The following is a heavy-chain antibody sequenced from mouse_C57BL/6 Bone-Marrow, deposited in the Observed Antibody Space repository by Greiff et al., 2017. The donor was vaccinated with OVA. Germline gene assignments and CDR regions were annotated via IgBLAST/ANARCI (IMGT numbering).Heavy chain of an antibody. V-gene: IGHV1-54*01. J-gene: IGHJ3*01. CDR1: GYAFTNYL. CDR3: ARSGTAQATAPFAY. D-gene: IGHD3-2*02. Sequence: QVQLQQSGAELVRPGTSVKVSCKASGYAFTNYLIEWVKQRPGQGLEWIGVINPGSGGTNYNEKFKGKATLTADKSSSTAYMQLSSLTSEDSAVYFCARSGTAQATAPFAYWGQGTLVTVSA. CDR2: INPGSGGT.